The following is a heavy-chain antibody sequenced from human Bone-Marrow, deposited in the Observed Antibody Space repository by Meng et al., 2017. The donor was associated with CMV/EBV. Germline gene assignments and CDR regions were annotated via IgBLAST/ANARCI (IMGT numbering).Heavy chain of an antibody. V-gene: IGHV3-11*01. J-gene: IGHJ6*02. D-gene: IGHD2-2*01. Sequence: GGSLRLSRAASGFTFSDYYMSWIRQAPGKGLEWVSYISSSGSTIYYADSVKGRFTISRDNAKNSLYLQMNSLRAENTAVYYCARWSKVVVPAAQADYYYYGMDVWGQGTTVTVSS. CDR1: GFTFSDYY. CDR2: ISSSGSTI. CDR3: ARWSKVVVPAAQADYYYYGMDV.